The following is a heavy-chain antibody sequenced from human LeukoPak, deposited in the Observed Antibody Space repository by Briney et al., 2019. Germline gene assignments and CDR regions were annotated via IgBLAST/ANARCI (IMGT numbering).Heavy chain of an antibody. CDR2: IRYDGSNK. V-gene: IGHV3-30*02. CDR1: GFTFSSYG. CDR3: AKDLGSGWSEGAFDI. J-gene: IGHJ3*02. D-gene: IGHD6-19*01. Sequence: GGSLRLSCAASGFTFSSYGMHWVRQAPGKGLEWVAFIRYDGSNKYYADSVKDRFTISRDNSKNTLYLQMNSLRAEDTAVYYCAKDLGSGWSEGAFDIWGQGTMVTVSS.